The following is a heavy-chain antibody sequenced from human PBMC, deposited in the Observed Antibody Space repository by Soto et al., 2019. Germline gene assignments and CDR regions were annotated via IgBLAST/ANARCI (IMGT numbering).Heavy chain of an antibody. Sequence: GGSLRLSCTASGFTFSSYGMGWVRQAPGKGLQWVSTIRGDGGQTHYTDSVKGRFSISRDNSKNTVYLQMDSLRAEDTAMYFCARDVGLDSDDFFAYWGQGTQVTVSS. V-gene: IGHV3-23*01. CDR3: ARDVGLDSDDFFAY. CDR2: IRGDGGQT. J-gene: IGHJ4*02. CDR1: GFTFSSYG. D-gene: IGHD3-9*01.